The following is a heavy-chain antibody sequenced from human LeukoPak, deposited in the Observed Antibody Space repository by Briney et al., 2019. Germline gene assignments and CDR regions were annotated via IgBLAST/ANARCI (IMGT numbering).Heavy chain of an antibody. Sequence: SGGSLRLSCAASGFTVSSSYMSWVRQAPGKGLEWVSVIYSGGSTYYADSVKGRFTISRDNSKNTLYLQMNSLRAEDTAVYYCAREGANIVVVPAAIGVTGYYFDYWGQGTLVTVSS. CDR1: GFTVSSSY. J-gene: IGHJ4*02. CDR3: AREGANIVVVPAAIGVTGYYFDY. D-gene: IGHD2-2*01. CDR2: IYSGGST. V-gene: IGHV3-53*05.